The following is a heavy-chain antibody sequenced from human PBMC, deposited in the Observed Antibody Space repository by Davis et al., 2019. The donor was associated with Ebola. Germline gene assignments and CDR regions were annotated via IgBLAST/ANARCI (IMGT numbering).Heavy chain of an antibody. CDR3: AKLCISRWSTYSFDH. J-gene: IGHJ4*02. CDR2: INSDGSST. CDR1: GFTVSSNY. V-gene: IGHV3-74*01. Sequence: GESLKISCAASGFTVSSNYMSWVRQAPGKGLVWVSRINSDGSSTNYADSVKGRFTISRDNAKNTLYLQMNSLRAEDTAVYYCAKLCISRWSTYSFDHWGQGTLVTVSS. D-gene: IGHD6-13*01.